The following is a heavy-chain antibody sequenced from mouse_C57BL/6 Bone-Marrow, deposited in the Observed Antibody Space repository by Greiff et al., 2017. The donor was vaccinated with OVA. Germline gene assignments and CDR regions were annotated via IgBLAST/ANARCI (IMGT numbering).Heavy chain of an antibody. Sequence: VQLQQSGTVLARPGASVKMSCKTSGYTFTSYWMHWVKQRPGQGLEWIGAIYPGNSDTSYNQKFKGKAKLTAVTSASTAYMELSSLTNEDSAVYYCTRCDYDGFAYWGQGTPVTVSA. J-gene: IGHJ3*01. CDR1: GYTFTSYW. CDR3: TRCDYDGFAY. CDR2: IYPGNSDT. V-gene: IGHV1-5*01. D-gene: IGHD2-4*01.